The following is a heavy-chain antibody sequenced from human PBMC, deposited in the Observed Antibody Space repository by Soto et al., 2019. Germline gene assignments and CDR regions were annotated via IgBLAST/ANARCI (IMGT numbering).Heavy chain of an antibody. J-gene: IGHJ5*02. CDR1: GDSIISIDFY. CDR2: IFYLGSS. D-gene: IGHD3-3*02. V-gene: IGHV4-39*01. CDR3: ARHSLALSKKNWFDX. Sequence: PSETLSLTCTVSGDSIISIDFYWGWVRQPPGKGLEVIGSIFYLGSSYYNTSLKSRVTMSVDTSKNQFSLRLRSVTAADTALYLCARHSLALSKKNWFDXWGQGIMVTVSX.